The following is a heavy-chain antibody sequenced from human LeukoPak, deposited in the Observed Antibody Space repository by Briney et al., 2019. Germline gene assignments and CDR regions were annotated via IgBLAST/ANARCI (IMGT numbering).Heavy chain of an antibody. J-gene: IGHJ4*02. V-gene: IGHV3-7*01. CDR2: IKEDGSEK. CDR3: ARLGGSYYTY. Sequence: PGGSLRLSCAASGFIFRNYWMSWVRQAPGKGLEWVANIKEDGSEKYYVESVKGRFTISRDNAKNSLYLQMSSMRAEDTAVYYCARLGGSYYTYWGQGTLVTVSS. CDR1: GFIFRNYW. D-gene: IGHD1-26*01.